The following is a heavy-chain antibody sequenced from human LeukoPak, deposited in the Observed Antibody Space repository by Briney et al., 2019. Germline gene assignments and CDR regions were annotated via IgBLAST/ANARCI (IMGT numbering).Heavy chain of an antibody. CDR1: GGSISSYY. CDR3: ARDRGGDFDY. CDR2: IYYSGST. Sequence: PSETLSLTCTVSGGSISSYYWSWIRQPPGKGLEWIGYIYYSGSTNYNPSLKSRVTISVDTSKNQFSLKLSSVTAADPAVYYCARDRGGDFDYWGQGTLVTVSS. J-gene: IGHJ4*02. D-gene: IGHD3-16*01. V-gene: IGHV4-59*01.